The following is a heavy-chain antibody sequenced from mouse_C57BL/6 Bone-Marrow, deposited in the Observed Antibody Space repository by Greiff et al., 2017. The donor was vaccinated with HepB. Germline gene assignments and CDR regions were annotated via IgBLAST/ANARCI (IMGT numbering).Heavy chain of an antibody. Sequence: EVKLVESGGGLVQPGGSLKLSCAASGFTFSDYYMYWVRQTPEKRLEWVAYISNGGGSTYYPDTVKGRFTISRDNAKNTLYLQMSRLKSEDTAMYYGARPSYYYGSSPGYWGQGTSVTVSS. D-gene: IGHD1-1*01. CDR1: GFTFSDYY. CDR2: ISNGGGST. V-gene: IGHV5-12*01. J-gene: IGHJ4*01. CDR3: ARPSYYYGSSPGY.